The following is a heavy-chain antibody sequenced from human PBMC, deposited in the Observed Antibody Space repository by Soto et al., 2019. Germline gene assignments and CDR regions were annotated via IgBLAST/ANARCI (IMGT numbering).Heavy chain of an antibody. V-gene: IGHV4-30-4*01. J-gene: IGHJ4*02. CDR3: ARSGSYYVDY. D-gene: IGHD1-26*01. Sequence: TLSLTCTVSGGSIRSGDYFWSWIRQPPGKGLEWIGNIYYSGSTYYNPSLESRVTVSVDTSKNQFSLKLSSVTAADTAVYYCARSGSYYVDYWGQGTLVTVSS. CDR2: IYYSGST. CDR1: GGSIRSGDYF.